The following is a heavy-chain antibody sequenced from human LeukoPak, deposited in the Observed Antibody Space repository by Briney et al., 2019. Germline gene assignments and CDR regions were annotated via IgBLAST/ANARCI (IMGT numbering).Heavy chain of an antibody. V-gene: IGHV3-48*03. Sequence: GGSLRLSCAASGFTFSSYGMNWVRQAPGKGLEWVSYISSSGSTIYYADSVKGRFTISRDNAKNSLYLQMNSLRAEDTGVYYCARTGRGYDFWNVSDYYMDVWGKGTTVTVSS. CDR3: ARTGRGYDFWNVSDYYMDV. J-gene: IGHJ6*03. D-gene: IGHD3-3*01. CDR2: ISSSGSTI. CDR1: GFTFSSYG.